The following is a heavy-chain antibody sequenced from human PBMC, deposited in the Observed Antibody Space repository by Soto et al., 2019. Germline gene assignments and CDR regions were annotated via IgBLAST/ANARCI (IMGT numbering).Heavy chain of an antibody. CDR1: GFSLSTDGVG. J-gene: IGHJ3*01. CDR2: IYWDDDQ. CDR3: AHAYGGTSWPNDAFDV. Sequence: QITLKESGPTLVKPTQTLTLTCTFSGFSLSTDGVGVGWIRRPPGKALEWLALIYWDDDQRYSPSLKTRLTITKDTSKNQVVLTMTNMDPVDTATYYCAHAYGGTSWPNDAFDVWGQGTVVTVSS. V-gene: IGHV2-5*02. D-gene: IGHD2-2*01.